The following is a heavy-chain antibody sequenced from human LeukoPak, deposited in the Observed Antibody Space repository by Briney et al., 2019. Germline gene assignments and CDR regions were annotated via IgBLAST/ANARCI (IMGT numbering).Heavy chain of an antibody. CDR1: GYTFTSYG. V-gene: IGHV1-18*01. D-gene: IGHD4-17*01. J-gene: IGHJ5*02. CDR2: ISAYNGNT. CDR3: ARSLGPSAVTTIGWFDP. Sequence: ASVKVSCKASGYTFTSYGISWVRQAPGQGLEWMGWISAYNGNTNYAQKLQGRVTMTTDTSTSTAYMELRSLRSDDTAVYYCARSLGPSAVTTIGWFDPWGQGTLVTVSS.